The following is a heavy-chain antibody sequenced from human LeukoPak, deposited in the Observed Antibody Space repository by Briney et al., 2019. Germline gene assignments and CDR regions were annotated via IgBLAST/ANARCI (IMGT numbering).Heavy chain of an antibody. J-gene: IGHJ3*02. CDR2: IYYSGST. Sequence: SETLSLTCTVSGGSISNYYWSWIRQPPGKGLEWIGDIYYSGSTNYNPSLKSRVTISVDTSKSQFSLNLSSVTAADTAVYYCARPRTDNDILTGYYVVDVFEIGGQGTMVTVS. CDR1: GGSISNYY. D-gene: IGHD3-9*01. CDR3: ARPRTDNDILTGYYVVDVFEI. V-gene: IGHV4-59*08.